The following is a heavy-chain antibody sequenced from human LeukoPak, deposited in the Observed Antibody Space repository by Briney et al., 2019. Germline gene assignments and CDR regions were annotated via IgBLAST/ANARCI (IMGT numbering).Heavy chain of an antibody. V-gene: IGHV4-39*07. CDR1: GFTFSSYW. CDR3: ASHPGIAVAGLNGAGAFDI. J-gene: IGHJ3*02. D-gene: IGHD6-19*01. CDR2: IYYSGST. Sequence: PGGSLRLSCAASGFTFSSYWMSWVRQAPGKGLEWIGSIYYSGSTYYNPSLKSRVTISVDTSKNQFSLKLSSVTAADTAVYYCASHPGIAVAGLNGAGAFDIWGQGTMVTVSS.